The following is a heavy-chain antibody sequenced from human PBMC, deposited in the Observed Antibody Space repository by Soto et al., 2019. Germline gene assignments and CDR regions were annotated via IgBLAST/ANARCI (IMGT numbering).Heavy chain of an antibody. CDR2: ISSSSSTI. CDR1: GFTFSSYS. Sequence: GGSLRLSCAASGFTFSSYSMNWVRQAPGKGLEWVSYISSSSSTIYYAESVKGRFTISRDNAKNSLYLQMNSLRAEDTAVYYCAREAGVRGVIYYYYYYMDVWGKGTTVTVSS. J-gene: IGHJ6*03. CDR3: AREAGVRGVIYYYYYYMDV. D-gene: IGHD3-10*01. V-gene: IGHV3-48*01.